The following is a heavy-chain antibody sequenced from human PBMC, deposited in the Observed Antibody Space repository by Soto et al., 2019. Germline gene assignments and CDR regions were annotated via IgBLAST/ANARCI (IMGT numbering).Heavy chain of an antibody. V-gene: IGHV1-18*01. D-gene: IGHD3-9*01. Sequence: ASVKVSCKASGYTFTSYGISWVRQAPGQGLEWMGWISAYNGNTNYAQKLQGRVTMTTDTSTSTAYMELRSLRSDDTAVYYCATGYDILTGYTNNWFDPWGKGTLVTVSS. J-gene: IGHJ5*02. CDR3: ATGYDILTGYTNNWFDP. CDR1: GYTFTSYG. CDR2: ISAYNGNT.